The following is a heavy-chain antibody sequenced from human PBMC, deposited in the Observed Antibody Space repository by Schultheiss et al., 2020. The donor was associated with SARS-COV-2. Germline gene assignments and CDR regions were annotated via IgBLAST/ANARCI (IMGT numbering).Heavy chain of an antibody. CDR1: GFTFSSYD. CDR2: IGTAGDT. D-gene: IGHD6-6*01. J-gene: IGHJ5*02. V-gene: IGHV3-13*01. CDR3: ASSSSSRGGGWFDP. Sequence: GESLKISCAASGFTFSSYDMHWVRQATGKGLEWVSAIGTAGDTYYPGSVKGRFTISRENAKNSLYLQMNSLRAEDTAVYYCASSSSSRGGGWFDPWGQGTLVTVSS.